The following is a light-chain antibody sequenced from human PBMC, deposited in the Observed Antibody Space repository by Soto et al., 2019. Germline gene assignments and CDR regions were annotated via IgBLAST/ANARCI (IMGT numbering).Light chain of an antibody. CDR2: EVS. CDR3: SSYTSTNSWM. J-gene: IGLJ3*02. Sequence: QSALTQPASVSGSPGQAITISCTGTSSDVGGYNFVSWYQQHPGKVPRLIIYEVSNRPSGVSKRFSGSKSGNTASLTISGLQAEDEADYYCSSYTSTNSWMFGGGTKVTVL. CDR1: SSDVGGYNF. V-gene: IGLV2-14*01.